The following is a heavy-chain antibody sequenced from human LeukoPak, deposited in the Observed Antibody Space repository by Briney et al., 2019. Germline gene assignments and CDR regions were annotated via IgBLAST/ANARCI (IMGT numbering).Heavy chain of an antibody. D-gene: IGHD6-13*01. CDR2: INHSGST. CDR1: GGSFSGYY. Sequence: SETLSLTCAVYGGSFSGYYWSWMRQSPGKGLEWIGKINHSGSTKYNPSLKSRVTISVDTSKNQFSLKLSSVTAADTAVYYCARGKRGYSSSWYDYWGQGTLVTVSS. CDR3: ARGKRGYSSSWYDY. J-gene: IGHJ4*02. V-gene: IGHV4-34*01.